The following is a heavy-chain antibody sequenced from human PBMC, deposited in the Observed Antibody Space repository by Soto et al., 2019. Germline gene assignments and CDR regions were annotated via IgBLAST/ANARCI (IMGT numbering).Heavy chain of an antibody. CDR1: GDYISSVNW. Sequence: SETLSLTCAVSGDYISSVNWWSWVRQSPGQGLEWIGDIYHTGITNYNPSLQSRVTISVDKFKNEFSLNLTSVTAADTAVYYCARSRRYFTISSLDPWGQGTLVTVSS. J-gene: IGHJ5*02. D-gene: IGHD3-9*01. CDR2: IYHTGIT. CDR3: ARSRRYFTISSLDP. V-gene: IGHV4-4*02.